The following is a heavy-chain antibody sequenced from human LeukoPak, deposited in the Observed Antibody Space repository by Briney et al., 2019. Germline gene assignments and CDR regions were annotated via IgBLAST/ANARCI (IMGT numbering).Heavy chain of an antibody. CDR3: ARVSSGYDILTGYYTPNWFDP. V-gene: IGHV1-18*01. Sequence: ASVKVSCKASGYTFTSYGISWVRQAPGQGLEWMGWISAYNGNTNYAQKLQGRVTMTTDTSTSTACMELRSLRSDDTAVYYCARVSSGYDILTGYYTPNWFDPWGQGTLVTVSS. D-gene: IGHD3-9*01. J-gene: IGHJ5*02. CDR2: ISAYNGNT. CDR1: GYTFTSYG.